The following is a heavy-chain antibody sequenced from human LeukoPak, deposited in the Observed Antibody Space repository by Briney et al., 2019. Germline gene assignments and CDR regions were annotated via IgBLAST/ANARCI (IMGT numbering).Heavy chain of an antibody. CDR3: AGDIVVVPAAISYYYGMDV. CDR1: GFTFSSYA. Sequence: GGSLRLSCAASGFTFSSYAMSWVRQAPGKGLEWVSAISGSGGSTYYADSVKGRFTISRDNSKNTLYLQMNSLRAEDTAVYYCAGDIVVVPAAISYYYGMDVWGQGTTVTVSS. D-gene: IGHD2-2*02. CDR2: ISGSGGST. V-gene: IGHV3-23*01. J-gene: IGHJ6*02.